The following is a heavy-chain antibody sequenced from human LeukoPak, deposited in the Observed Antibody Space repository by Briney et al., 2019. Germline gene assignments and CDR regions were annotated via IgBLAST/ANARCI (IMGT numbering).Heavy chain of an antibody. CDR1: GYSFTSYW. Sequence: GESLKISCKGSGYSFTSYWIGWVRQMPGKGREWMGIIYPGDSDTRYSPSFQGQVTISADKSISTAYLQWSSLKASDTAMYYCARRTYCSSTSCYILDYWGQGTLVTVSS. J-gene: IGHJ4*02. CDR3: ARRTYCSSTSCYILDY. V-gene: IGHV5-51*01. D-gene: IGHD2-2*02. CDR2: IYPGDSDT.